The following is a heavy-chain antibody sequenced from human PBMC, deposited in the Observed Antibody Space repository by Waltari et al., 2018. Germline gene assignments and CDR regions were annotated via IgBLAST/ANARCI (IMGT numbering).Heavy chain of an antibody. CDR1: GFTFSSYA. D-gene: IGHD1-26*01. Sequence: EVQLVESGGGLVQPGGSLRLSCAASGFTFSSYAMSWVRQAPGKGLEWVSAISGSGGSTYYADSVKGRFTITRDNSKNTLYLQMNSLRAEDTAVYYCATSGSYYHDYYGMDVWGQGTTVTVSS. CDR2: ISGSGGST. CDR3: ATSGSYYHDYYGMDV. V-gene: IGHV3-23*04. J-gene: IGHJ6*02.